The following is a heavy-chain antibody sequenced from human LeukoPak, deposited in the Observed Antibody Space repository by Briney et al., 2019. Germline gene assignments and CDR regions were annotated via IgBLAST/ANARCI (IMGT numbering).Heavy chain of an antibody. V-gene: IGHV3-30*04. D-gene: IGHD6-19*01. CDR3: ARDRAVAGSSMGY. CDR1: GFTFSSYA. J-gene: IGHJ4*02. CDR2: ISYDGSNK. Sequence: GGSLRLSCAASGFTFSSYAMHWVRQAPGKGLEWVAVISYDGSNKYYADSVKGRFTISRDNSKNTLYLQMNSLRAEDTAVYYCARDRAVAGSSMGYWGQGTLVTVSS.